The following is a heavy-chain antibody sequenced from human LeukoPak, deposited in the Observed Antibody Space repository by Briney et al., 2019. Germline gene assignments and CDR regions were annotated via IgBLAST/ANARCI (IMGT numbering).Heavy chain of an antibody. J-gene: IGHJ4*02. V-gene: IGHV3-21*01. CDR3: ARDRRYCSGGSCYSPVGYFDY. CDR2: ISSSSSYI. D-gene: IGHD2-15*01. CDR1: GFTFSSYS. Sequence: GGSLRLSCAASGFTFSSYSMNWVRQAPGKGLEWVSSISSSSSYIYYADSVKGRFTISRDNAKNSLYLQMNSLRAEDTAVYYCARDRRYCSGGSCYSPVGYFDYWGQGTLVTVSS.